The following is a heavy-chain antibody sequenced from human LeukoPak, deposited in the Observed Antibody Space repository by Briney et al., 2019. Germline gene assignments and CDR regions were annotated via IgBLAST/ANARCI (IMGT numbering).Heavy chain of an antibody. CDR1: GFTFSSCW. CDR3: EKYRPLAGLEY. J-gene: IGHJ4*02. CDR2: IKEDGGEK. D-gene: IGHD6-19*01. V-gene: IGHV3-7*01. Sequence: PGGSLRLSCAASGFTFSSCWMSWVRQAPGKGLEWLANIKEDGGEKYYVDSVKGRFTISRDNAKNSLYLQMNSLRDKDTAVYYCEKYRPLAGLEYWGQGTLVTVSS.